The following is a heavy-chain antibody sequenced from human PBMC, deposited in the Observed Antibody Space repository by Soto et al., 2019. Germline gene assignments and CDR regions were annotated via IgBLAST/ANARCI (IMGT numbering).Heavy chain of an antibody. CDR2: IIPFLGIA. CDR1: GGTFSSYT. D-gene: IGHD3-10*01. J-gene: IGHJ4*02. V-gene: IGHV1-69*08. CDR3: AREEYYYGSGAFFDY. Sequence: QVQLVQSGAEVKKPGSSVKVSCKASGGTFSSYTISWVRQAPGQGLEWMGRIIPFLGIANYAQKFQGRVTITADKSTSTAYMELSSLRSDDTAVYYCAREEYYYGSGAFFDYWGQGTLVTVSS.